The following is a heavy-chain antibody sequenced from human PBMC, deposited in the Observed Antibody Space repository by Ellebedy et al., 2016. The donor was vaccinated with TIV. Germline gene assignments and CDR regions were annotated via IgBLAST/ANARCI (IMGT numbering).Heavy chain of an antibody. CDR3: ARKAYYYYGLDV. CDR1: GYTSTGYY. CDR2: INPNTGGT. V-gene: IGHV1-2*02. J-gene: IGHJ6*04. Sequence: ASVKVSCKASGYTSTGYYIHWLRQAPGQGLEWMGWINPNTGGTHYAQKFQDRVTMTRDTSISTAYMDLSRLRSDDTAVYYCARKAYYYYGLDVWGKGTTVTVSS.